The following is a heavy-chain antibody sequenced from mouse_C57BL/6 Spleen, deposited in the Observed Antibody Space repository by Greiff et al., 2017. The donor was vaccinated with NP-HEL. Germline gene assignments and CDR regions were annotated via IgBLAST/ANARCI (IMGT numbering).Heavy chain of an antibody. CDR3: ARAPGITPYWYFDV. Sequence: DVMLVESGGGLVKPGGSLKLSCAASGFTFSSYAISDGGSYTYYPDNVKGRFTISRDNAKNNLYLQMSHLKSEDTAMYYCARAPGITPYWYFDVWGTGTTVTVSS. CDR1: GFTFSSYA. CDR2: SDGGSYT. J-gene: IGHJ1*03. D-gene: IGHD2-4*01. V-gene: IGHV5-4*03.